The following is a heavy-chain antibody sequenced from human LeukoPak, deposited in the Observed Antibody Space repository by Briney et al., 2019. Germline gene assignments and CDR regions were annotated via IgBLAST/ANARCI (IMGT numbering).Heavy chain of an antibody. CDR3: ARNLYYYDSSGSLDP. CDR2: IYYSGST. CDR1: GGSISSYY. D-gene: IGHD3-22*01. Sequence: SETLSLTCTVSGGSISSYYWSWIRQPPGKGLEWIGYIYYSGSTNYNPSLKSRVAISVDTSKNQFSLKLSSATAADTAVYYCARNLYYYDSSGSLDPWGQGTLVTVSS. J-gene: IGHJ5*02. V-gene: IGHV4-59*01.